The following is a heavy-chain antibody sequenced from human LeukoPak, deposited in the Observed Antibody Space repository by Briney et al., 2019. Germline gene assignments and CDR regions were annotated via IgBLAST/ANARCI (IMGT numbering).Heavy chain of an antibody. J-gene: IGHJ3*02. V-gene: IGHV4-59*01. Sequence: PSETLSLTCTVSGGSISSYYWSWIRQPPGKGLEWIGYIYYSGSTNYNPSLKSRVTISVDTSKSQFSLKLSSVTAADTAVYYCATNYYDSSGSAFDIWGQGTMVTVSS. CDR3: ATNYYDSSGSAFDI. D-gene: IGHD3-22*01. CDR1: GGSISSYY. CDR2: IYYSGST.